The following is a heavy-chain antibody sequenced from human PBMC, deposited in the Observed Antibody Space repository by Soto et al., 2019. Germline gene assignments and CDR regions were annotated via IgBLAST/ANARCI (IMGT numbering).Heavy chain of an antibody. V-gene: IGHV4-61*08. CDR2: IYYAGST. CDR1: GGSIRSGGYY. J-gene: IGHJ4*02. Sequence: SETLSLTCTVSGGSIRSGGYYWSWIRQHPGKGLEWIGYIYYAGSTTYNPSLKSRVTISLDTSKNQFSLELKTVTAADTAVYYCARLGGYYQALDSWGQGTLVTVSS. D-gene: IGHD3-3*01. CDR3: ARLGGYYQALDS.